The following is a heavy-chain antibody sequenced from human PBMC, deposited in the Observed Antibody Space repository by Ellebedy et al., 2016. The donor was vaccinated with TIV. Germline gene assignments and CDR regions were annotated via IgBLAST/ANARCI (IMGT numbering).Heavy chain of an antibody. CDR2: INTDNANT. V-gene: IGHV1-3*04. J-gene: IGHJ6*02. CDR1: GYTFTNHA. Sequence: AASVKVSCKASGYTFTNHAMHWVRQAPGQRLEWMGWINTDNANTRYSQKFQGRVTISRDTSASTAYMDLSSLRSEDTAVFYCASNLFGVDAWGQGTTVTVS. CDR3: ASNLFGVDA.